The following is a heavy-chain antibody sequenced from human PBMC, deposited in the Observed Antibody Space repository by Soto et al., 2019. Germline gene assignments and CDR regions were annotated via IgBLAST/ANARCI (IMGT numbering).Heavy chain of an antibody. CDR1: GYTFTDFY. V-gene: IGHV1-2*02. Sequence: ASVKVSCKTSGYTFTDFYIHWVRQAPGQGLEWLGWINPNSGGTNYAQKFQGRVTMTTDTSIRTAYMELSRLRSDDTAVYHCARSDSSGWTAPSYWGQGTLVTVSS. J-gene: IGHJ4*02. CDR3: ARSDSSGWTAPSY. CDR2: INPNSGGT. D-gene: IGHD6-19*01.